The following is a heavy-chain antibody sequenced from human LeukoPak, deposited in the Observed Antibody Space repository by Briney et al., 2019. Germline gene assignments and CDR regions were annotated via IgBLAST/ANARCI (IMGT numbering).Heavy chain of an antibody. J-gene: IGHJ4*02. CDR1: GFTFSDYY. V-gene: IGHV3-11*01. CDR3: ARVPRSGGSIDY. CDR2: ISSGGSTT. Sequence: GGSLRLSCAASGFTFSDYYMTWIRQAPGKGLEWVSYISSGGSTTHYADSVKGRFTISRDNAKNSLYVQMNNLRAGDTAVYYCARVPRSGGSIDYWGQGTLVTVSS. D-gene: IGHD6-19*01.